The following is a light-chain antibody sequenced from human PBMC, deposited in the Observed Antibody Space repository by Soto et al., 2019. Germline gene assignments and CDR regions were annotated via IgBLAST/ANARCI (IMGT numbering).Light chain of an antibody. CDR2: DAS. V-gene: IGKV3-20*01. Sequence: EIVLTQSPATLSLSPGERATLSCRASQGVSSYLAWYQQKPGQAPRLLIYDASNRATGIPDRFSGSGSGTDFTLTISRLEPEDFAVYYCQHYGRSRTFGQGTKVDIK. J-gene: IGKJ1*01. CDR3: QHYGRSRT. CDR1: QGVSSY.